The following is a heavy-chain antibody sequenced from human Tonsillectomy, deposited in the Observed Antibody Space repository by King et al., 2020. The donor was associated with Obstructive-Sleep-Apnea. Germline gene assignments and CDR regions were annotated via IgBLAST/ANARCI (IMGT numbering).Heavy chain of an antibody. CDR3: ARDEQLIPYWYFDL. J-gene: IGHJ2*01. D-gene: IGHD6-13*01. CDR2: IYHSGST. Sequence: QLQESGPGLVKPSETLSLTCTVSGGSISSSSYYWGWIRQPPGKGLEWIGSIYHSGSTYYNPSLKSRVTISVDTSKNQFSLKLNSVTAADTAVYYCARDEQLIPYWYFDLWGRGNLVTVSS. V-gene: IGHV4-39*07. CDR1: GGSISSSSYY.